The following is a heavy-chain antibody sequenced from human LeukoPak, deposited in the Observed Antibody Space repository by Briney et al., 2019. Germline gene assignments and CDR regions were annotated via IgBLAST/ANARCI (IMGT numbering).Heavy chain of an antibody. V-gene: IGHV3-23*01. CDR3: AKEWDASGARLGWFDP. D-gene: IGHD3-10*01. Sequence: GGSLRLSCAASGFTFNNFTMSWVRQAPGKGLEWVSLISGSGGVTYYADSVKGRFTISRDNSKNTLYLQMNSLRAEDTATYYCAKEWDASGARLGWFDPWGQGTLVTVSS. J-gene: IGHJ5*02. CDR1: GFTFNNFT. CDR2: ISGSGGVT.